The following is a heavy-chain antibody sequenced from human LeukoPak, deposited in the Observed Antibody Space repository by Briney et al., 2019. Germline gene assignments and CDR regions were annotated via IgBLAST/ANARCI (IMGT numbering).Heavy chain of an antibody. D-gene: IGHD3-10*01. CDR1: VYNFTSYW. CDR2: IYPGDSDT. J-gene: IGHJ3*02. Sequence: GESLKISCKGSVYNFTSYWIGWVCQMPGKGLEWMGIIYPGDSDTRYSPSFQGQVTISADKSISTAYLQWSSLKASDTAMYYCARVLWFGELGSFDIWGQGTMVTVSS. CDR3: ARVLWFGELGSFDI. V-gene: IGHV5-51*01.